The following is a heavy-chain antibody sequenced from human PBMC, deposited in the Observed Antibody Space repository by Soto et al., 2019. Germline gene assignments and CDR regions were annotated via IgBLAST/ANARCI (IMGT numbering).Heavy chain of an antibody. CDR2: INHSGST. V-gene: IGHV4-34*01. Sequence: QVQLQQWGAGLLKPSETLSLPCAVYGGSFSGYYWSWIRQPPGKGLEWTGEINHSGSTNYKPSLKRRVTISVETSKNQFSLKRSSVTAADTAVYYCARYYDSSGYYPDYWGQGTLVTVSS. CDR1: GGSFSGYY. CDR3: ARYYDSSGYYPDY. D-gene: IGHD3-22*01. J-gene: IGHJ4*02.